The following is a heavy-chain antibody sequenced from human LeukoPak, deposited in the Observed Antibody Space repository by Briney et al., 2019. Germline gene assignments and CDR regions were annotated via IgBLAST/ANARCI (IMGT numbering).Heavy chain of an antibody. J-gene: IGHJ3*02. V-gene: IGHV3-30-3*01. CDR3: ARDVRRLAPDDGFDI. CDR2: ISYDGTNK. CDR1: GFILSNYR. Sequence: GGSLRLSCAASGFILSNYRMNWVRQAPGKGLEWVAIISYDGTNKYSADSVKGRFTISRDNSKNTVYLQMNSLRAEDTAVYYCARDVRRLAPDDGFDIWGQGTMVTVSS.